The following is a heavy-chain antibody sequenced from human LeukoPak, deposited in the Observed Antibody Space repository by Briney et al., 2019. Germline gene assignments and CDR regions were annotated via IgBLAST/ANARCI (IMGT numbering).Heavy chain of an antibody. CDR3: ARDRGYFRH. Sequence: SETLSLTCTVSGGSISSYYWSWIRQPPGKGLEWIGYIYYSGSTNYNPSLKSRVTISVDTSKNQFSLKLSSVTAADTAVYYCARDRGYFRHWGQGTLVTVSS. D-gene: IGHD5-24*01. CDR1: GGSISSYY. J-gene: IGHJ1*01. V-gene: IGHV4-59*01. CDR2: IYYSGST.